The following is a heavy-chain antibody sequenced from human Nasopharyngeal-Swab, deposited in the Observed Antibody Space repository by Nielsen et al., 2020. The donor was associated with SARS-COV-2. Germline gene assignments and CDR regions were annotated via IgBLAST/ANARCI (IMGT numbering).Heavy chain of an antibody. Sequence: GGSLRLSCAASGFTFSSYAMHWVRQAPGKGLEWVAVISYDGSNKYYADSVKGRFTISRDNAKNSLYLQMNSLRAEDTAVYYCARDPYYYDSSGYYDYWGQGTLVTVSS. J-gene: IGHJ4*02. CDR2: ISYDGSNK. CDR1: GFTFSSYA. D-gene: IGHD3-22*01. CDR3: ARDPYYYDSSGYYDY. V-gene: IGHV3-30*04.